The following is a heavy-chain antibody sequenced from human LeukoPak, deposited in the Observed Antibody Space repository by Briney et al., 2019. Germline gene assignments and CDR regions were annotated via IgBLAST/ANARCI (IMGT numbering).Heavy chain of an antibody. CDR2: LKQDGSQK. V-gene: IGHV3-7*04. CDR1: GFTFSSYW. D-gene: IGHD2/OR15-2a*01. J-gene: IGHJ4*02. CDR3: ARLYCSGPTCYANLDS. Sequence: GGSLRLSCAASGFTFSSYWMSWVRRAPGKGREWVANLKQDGSQKYYVDSVRGRFTISRDNAKNSLYLQMNSLTAEDTAVYYCARLYCSGPTCYANLDSWGQGTLVAVSS.